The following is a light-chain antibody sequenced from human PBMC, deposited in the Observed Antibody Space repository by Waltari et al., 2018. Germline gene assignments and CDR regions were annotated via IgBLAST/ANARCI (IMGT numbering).Light chain of an antibody. J-gene: IGLJ1*01. CDR2: AAN. Sequence: QSALTQPASVSGSPGQSITISCTGTSSDVGSYGWVPWFHQQPGKPPKPIIYAANKRPSGVSSRFSGSRSANTASLTISGLQAEDESDYYCISYTSRAAAYVFGSGTTVTVL. CDR1: SSDVGSYGW. V-gene: IGLV2-14*01. CDR3: ISYTSRAAAYV.